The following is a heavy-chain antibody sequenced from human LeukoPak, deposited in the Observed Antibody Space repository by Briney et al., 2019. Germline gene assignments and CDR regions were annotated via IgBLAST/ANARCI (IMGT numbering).Heavy chain of an antibody. CDR1: GGSISSYY. CDR2: IYYSGST. J-gene: IGHJ4*02. Sequence: SETLSLTCTVSGGSISSYYWSWIRQPPGKGLEWIGYIYYSGSTNYNPSLKSRVTISVDTSKNQFSLKLSSVTAADTAVYYCARGGGSSRYDEEYYFDYWGQGTLVTVSS. CDR3: ARGGGSSRYDEEYYFDY. D-gene: IGHD6-13*01. V-gene: IGHV4-59*01.